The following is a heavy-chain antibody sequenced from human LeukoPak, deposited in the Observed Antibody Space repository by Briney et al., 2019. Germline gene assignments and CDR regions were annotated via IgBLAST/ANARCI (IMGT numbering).Heavy chain of an antibody. J-gene: IGHJ4*02. CDR2: ISYDGGNT. CDR3: ARDFWPKLGGSYGLKY. V-gene: IGHV3-30-3*01. Sequence: PGGSLRLSCAASGFTFSDYAMHWVRQAPGRGLEWVAVISYDGGNTYYADSVKGRFTISRDNSKNTLYLQMNSLRAEDTAVYYCARDFWPKLGGSYGLKYWGQGTLVIVSS. CDR1: GFTFSDYA. D-gene: IGHD1-26*01.